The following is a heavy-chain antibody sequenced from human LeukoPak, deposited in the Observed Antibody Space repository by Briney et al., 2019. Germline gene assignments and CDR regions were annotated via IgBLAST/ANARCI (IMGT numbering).Heavy chain of an antibody. CDR3: AGYSSSFPYYYYGMDV. J-gene: IGHJ6*02. D-gene: IGHD6-13*01. CDR2: MNPNSGNT. V-gene: IGHV1-8*01. Sequence: ASVKVSCKASGYTFTSYDINWVRQATGQGLEWMGWMNPNSGNTGYAQKFQGRVTMTRNTSISTAYMELSSLRSEDTAVYYCAGYSSSFPYYYYGMDVWVQGTTVTVPS. CDR1: GYTFTSYD.